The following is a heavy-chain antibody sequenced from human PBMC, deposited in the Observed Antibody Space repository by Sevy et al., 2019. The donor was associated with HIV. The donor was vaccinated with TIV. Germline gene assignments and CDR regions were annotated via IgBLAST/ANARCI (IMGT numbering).Heavy chain of an antibody. D-gene: IGHD5-12*01. V-gene: IGHV4-39*02. CDR3: VQWVAAIALFDS. Sequence: SETLSLTCTISGGSISSSDYSWGWIRQPPGKGLEWIGCIYNSEQTYYNPSLKSRITIFVDTSQNHFSLRLTSVTAADAGVYYCVQWVAAIALFDSWGQGTLVTVSS. J-gene: IGHJ4*02. CDR1: GGSISSSDYS. CDR2: IYNSEQT.